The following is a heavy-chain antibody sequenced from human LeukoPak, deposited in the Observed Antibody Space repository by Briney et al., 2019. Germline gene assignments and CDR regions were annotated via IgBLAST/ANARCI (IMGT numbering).Heavy chain of an antibody. V-gene: IGHV2-5*02. CDR1: GFSLSTSGVG. D-gene: IGHD3-10*01. Sequence: SGPTLVKPTQTLTLTCTFSGFSLSTSGVGVGWIRQPPGKALEWLAFIYWDDDKRYSRSLKSRLTIPQETSKNQAVITMTNMDPVDTATYYCAHVLVWFGDLRQVDKWGLGTLVTVSS. CDR3: AHVLVWFGDLRQVDK. J-gene: IGHJ4*02. CDR2: IYWDDDK.